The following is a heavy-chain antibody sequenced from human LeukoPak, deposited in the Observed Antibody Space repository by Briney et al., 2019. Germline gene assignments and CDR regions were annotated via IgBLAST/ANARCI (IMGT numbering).Heavy chain of an antibody. D-gene: IGHD3-16*01. CDR1: GYTFTDYF. CDR2: INPNSGGT. CDR3: ARGFAGWGRYFDY. Sequence: ALVKVPCKTSGYTFTDYFIHWVRQDPGQGLEWMGWINPNSGGTNYAQNFQGRVTLTRDTSINTAYMDLSSLRSDDTALYYCARGFAGWGRYFDYWGHGTLVTASS. V-gene: IGHV1-2*02. J-gene: IGHJ4*01.